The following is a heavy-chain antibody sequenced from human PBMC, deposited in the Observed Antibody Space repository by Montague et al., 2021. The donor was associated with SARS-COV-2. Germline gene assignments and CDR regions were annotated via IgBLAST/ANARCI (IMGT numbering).Heavy chain of an antibody. V-gene: IGHV4-39*01. CDR1: GGSISSGSYY. J-gene: IGHJ4*02. CDR2: IHSSGST. Sequence: SETLSLTCTVAGGSISSGSYYWGWIRQPPGKGLEWIGNIHSSGSTYYKSRVTISVDTSRNQFSLKVTSVTAADTAASYCARRLGGSGWLDYWGQGTLVTVSS. CDR3: ARRLGGSGWLDY. D-gene: IGHD6-25*01.